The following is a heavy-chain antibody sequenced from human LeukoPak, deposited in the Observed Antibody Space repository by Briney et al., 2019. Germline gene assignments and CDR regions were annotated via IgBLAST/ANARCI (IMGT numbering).Heavy chain of an antibody. D-gene: IGHD3-22*01. CDR1: GFMFRSYA. J-gene: IGHJ4*02. Sequence: GGSLRFSCAASGFMFRSYAMSWVRQAPGNGLEWVAAISGSGGSRYYADSVKGRFAISRDDSTNTLSLQMTSLRAEDTAIYYCAKDGDYYDSDGYSSFFDYWGQGTLVTVSS. CDR3: AKDGDYYDSDGYSSFFDY. V-gene: IGHV3-23*01. CDR2: ISGSGGSR.